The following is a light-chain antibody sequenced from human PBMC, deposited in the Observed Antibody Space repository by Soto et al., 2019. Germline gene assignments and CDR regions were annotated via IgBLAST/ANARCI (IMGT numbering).Light chain of an antibody. CDR2: KAS. CDR3: QQYNTYSA. Sequence: QMTQSPSTLSASVGDTVTITCRASQSISTWLAWYQQKPGKAPKLLIYKASTLESGVPSRFSGSGSGTEFTLTISSLQPDDFATYYCQQYNTYSAFGHGTKVEIK. J-gene: IGKJ1*01. CDR1: QSISTW. V-gene: IGKV1-5*03.